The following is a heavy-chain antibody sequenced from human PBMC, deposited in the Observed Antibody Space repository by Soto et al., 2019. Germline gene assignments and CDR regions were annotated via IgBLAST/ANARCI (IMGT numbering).Heavy chain of an antibody. CDR3: ARARSTYYDFCSGLERSKNWFDP. Sequence: PSETLSLTCAVYGGSFSGYYWSWIRQPPGKGLEWIGEINHSGSTNYNPSLKSRVTISVDTSKNQFSLKLSSVTAADTAVYYCARARSTYYDFCSGLERSKNWFDPWGQGTLVTVSS. CDR2: INHSGST. V-gene: IGHV4-34*01. J-gene: IGHJ5*02. CDR1: GGSFSGYY. D-gene: IGHD3-3*01.